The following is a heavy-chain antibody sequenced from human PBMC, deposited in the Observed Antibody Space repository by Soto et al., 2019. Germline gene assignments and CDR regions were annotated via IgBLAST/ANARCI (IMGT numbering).Heavy chain of an antibody. V-gene: IGHV3-23*01. CDR3: VKEGRDWNSRGSFDF. J-gene: IGHJ3*01. CDR2: ITSGGGVA. CDR1: EVSFACSD. Sequence: PGWCLRLSWVASEVSFACSDMDWFRQAPGKGLEWVSLITSGGGVANYADSVKGRFTISRDNSKTTLYLQMNSLRAEETAIYHCVKEGRDWNSRGSFDFWGRGTMVTASS. D-gene: IGHD1-1*01.